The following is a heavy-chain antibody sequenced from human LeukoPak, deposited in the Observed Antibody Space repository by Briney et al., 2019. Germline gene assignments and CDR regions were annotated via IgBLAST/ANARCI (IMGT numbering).Heavy chain of an antibody. V-gene: IGHV1-69*13. CDR3: AREPTDDEVGLTHDGFDC. CDR1: GGTFSSYA. D-gene: IGHD1-26*01. Sequence: ASVKVSCKASGGTFSSYAISWVRQAPGQGLEWMGGIIPIFGTANYAQKFQGRVTITADESTSTAYMELSSLRSEDTAVYYCAREPTDDEVGLTHDGFDCWGQGTLVTVSS. CDR2: IIPIFGTA. J-gene: IGHJ4*02.